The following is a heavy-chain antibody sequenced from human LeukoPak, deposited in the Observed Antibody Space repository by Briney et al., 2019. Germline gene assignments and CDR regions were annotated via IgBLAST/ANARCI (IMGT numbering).Heavy chain of an antibody. J-gene: IGHJ3*02. CDR3: AKGDYGGNSPPI. CDR1: GFTLSEYY. CDR2: ITSRGTPI. V-gene: IGHV3-11*01. D-gene: IGHD4-23*01. Sequence: GGSLRLSCAASGFTLSEYYMTWIRQAPGRGLEWVSYITSRGTPIYYADSVKGRFTISRDNAKNSLYLQMNSLRAEDTAVYYCAKGDYGGNSPPIWGQGTMVTVSS.